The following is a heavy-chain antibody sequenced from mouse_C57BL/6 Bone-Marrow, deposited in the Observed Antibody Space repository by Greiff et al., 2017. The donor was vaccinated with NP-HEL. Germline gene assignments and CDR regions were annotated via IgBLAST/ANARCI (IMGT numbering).Heavy chain of an antibody. V-gene: IGHV5-15*01. D-gene: IGHD1-1*01. J-gene: IGHJ1*03. CDR2: IRNLAYSI. Sequence: EVKLMESGGGLVQPGGSLKLSCAASGFTFSDYGMAWVRQAPRQGPEWVAFIRNLAYSIYYADTVTGRFTISRENAKSTLYLEMSSLRSEDTAMYYCARHDGSDWYFDVWGTGTTVTVSS. CDR3: ARHDGSDWYFDV. CDR1: GFTFSDYG.